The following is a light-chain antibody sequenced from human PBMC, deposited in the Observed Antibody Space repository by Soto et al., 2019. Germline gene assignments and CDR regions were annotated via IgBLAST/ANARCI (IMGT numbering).Light chain of an antibody. J-gene: IGLJ2*01. CDR3: QSYDSSLSGPRI. CDR2: DNT. Sequence: QPVLTQPPSVSGAPGQRVTTSCTGSSSNIGAGFHVHWYQQVPGTAPKLLIYDNTNRPSGVPDRFSASKSGSSASLAITGLQAEDEAIYYCQSYDSSLSGPRIFGGGTKVTVL. V-gene: IGLV1-40*01. CDR1: SSNIGAGFH.